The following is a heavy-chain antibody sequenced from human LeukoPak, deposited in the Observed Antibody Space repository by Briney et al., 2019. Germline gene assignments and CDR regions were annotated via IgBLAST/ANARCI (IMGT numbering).Heavy chain of an antibody. J-gene: IGHJ6*02. CDR3: ARGYDFWSGYYTPIYYYYYGMDV. D-gene: IGHD3-3*01. V-gene: IGHV4-59*11. Sequence: SETLSLTCTVSGGSISSHYWSWIRQPPGKGLEWIGYIYYSGSTNYNPSLKSRVTISVDTSKNQFSLKLSSVTAADTAVYYCARGYDFWSGYYTPIYYYYYGMDVWGQGTTVTVSS. CDR2: IYYSGST. CDR1: GGSISSHY.